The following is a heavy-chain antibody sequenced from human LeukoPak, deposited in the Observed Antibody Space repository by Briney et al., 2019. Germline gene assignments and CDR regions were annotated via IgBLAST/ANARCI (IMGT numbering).Heavy chain of an antibody. V-gene: IGHV4-4*07. CDR1: GGSISSYY. CDR2: IYTSGGT. D-gene: IGHD3-3*01. J-gene: IGHJ4*02. CDR3: ARTGVSLEGLYYFDY. Sequence: SETLSLTCTVSGGSISSYYWSWIRQPAGKGLEWIGRIYTSGGTNYNPSLKSRVTMSVDTSKNQFSLKLSSVTAADTAVYYCARTGVSLEGLYYFDYWGQGTLVTVSS.